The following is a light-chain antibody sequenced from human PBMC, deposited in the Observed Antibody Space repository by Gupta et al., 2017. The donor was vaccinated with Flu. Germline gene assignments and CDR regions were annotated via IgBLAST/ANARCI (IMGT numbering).Light chain of an antibody. CDR1: QSISNW. CDR2: KAS. V-gene: IGKV1-5*03. J-gene: IGKJ1*01. CDR3: QQDNIYWT. Sequence: SPSNLSASVGDRITSTGRDSQSISNWVDWYQQKPAKAPNLMIYKASKGGSGVPSRFSGSGYGTEFTLTSSSRQNEDFEDYYSQQDNIYWTFGQGTKVEIK.